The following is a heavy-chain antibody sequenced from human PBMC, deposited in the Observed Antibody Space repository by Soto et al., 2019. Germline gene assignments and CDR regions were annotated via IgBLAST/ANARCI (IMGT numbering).Heavy chain of an antibody. V-gene: IGHV4-39*01. D-gene: IGHD1-26*01. CDR2: IYYSGST. CDR1: GGSISSSSYY. J-gene: IGHJ4*02. Sequence: PSETLSLTCTVSGGSISSSSYYWCWIRQPPGKGLEWIGSIYYSGSTYYNPSLKSRVTISVDTSKNQFSLKLSSVTAADTAVYYCASSPRGSYFDYWGQGTLVTVSS. CDR3: ASSPRGSYFDY.